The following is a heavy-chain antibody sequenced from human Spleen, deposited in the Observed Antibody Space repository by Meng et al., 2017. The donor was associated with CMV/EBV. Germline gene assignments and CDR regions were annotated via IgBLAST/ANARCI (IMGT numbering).Heavy chain of an antibody. CDR3: ARDAKLPGSLDY. J-gene: IGHJ4*02. CDR1: GYTFSNYA. D-gene: IGHD2-21*01. CDR2: INPGNGNT. V-gene: IGHV1-3*01. Sequence: SCKASGYTFSNYALHWVRQAPGQSLEWMGWINPGNGNTKYSQKFQGRVAFSRDTSANIAYMDLSSLKSEDTAVYYCARDAKLPGSLDYWGQGTLVTVSS.